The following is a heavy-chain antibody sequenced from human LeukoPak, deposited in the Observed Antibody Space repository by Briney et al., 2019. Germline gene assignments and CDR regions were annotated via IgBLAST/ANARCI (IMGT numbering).Heavy chain of an antibody. CDR2: IKPDGSKK. V-gene: IGHV3-7*01. CDR3: ARDDTVTTIEGFID. D-gene: IGHD4-17*01. J-gene: IGHJ4*02. Sequence: GGSLRLSCAASGFTFSSYWMSWVRQAPGKGLEWVAHIKPDGSKKYYVDSVKGRFTISRDNAKNSLYLQMNSLRAEDTAVYYCARDDTVTTIEGFIDWGQGTLVTVSS. CDR1: GFTFSSYW.